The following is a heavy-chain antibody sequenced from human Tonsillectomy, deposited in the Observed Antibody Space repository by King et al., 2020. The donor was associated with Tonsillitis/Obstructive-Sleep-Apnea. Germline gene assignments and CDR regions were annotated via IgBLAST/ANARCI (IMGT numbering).Heavy chain of an antibody. V-gene: IGHV4-59*01. D-gene: IGHD6-13*01. Sequence: QLQESGPGLVKPSETLSLTCTVSGGSISSYYWSWIRQPPGKGLEWIGYIYYSGSTKYNPSLKSRVTISVDTSKNQFSLKLGSVTAADTAVYYCARAAQQLVVLNWFDPWGQGTLVTVSS. CDR2: IYYSGST. J-gene: IGHJ5*02. CDR1: GGSISSYY. CDR3: ARAAQQLVVLNWFDP.